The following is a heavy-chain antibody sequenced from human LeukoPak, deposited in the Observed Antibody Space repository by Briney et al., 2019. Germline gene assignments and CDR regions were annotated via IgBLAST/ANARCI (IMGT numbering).Heavy chain of an antibody. D-gene: IGHD3-3*01. V-gene: IGHV4-4*02. J-gene: IGHJ4*02. CDR1: GGSISSSNW. Sequence: PSETLSLTCAVSGGSISSSNWWSWVRQPPGKGLEWIGEIYHSGSTNYNPSLKSRVTISVDKSKNQFSLKLSSVTAADTAVYYCARESRETIFGVVITLAFDYWGQGTLVTVSS. CDR3: ARESRETIFGVVITLAFDY. CDR2: IYHSGST.